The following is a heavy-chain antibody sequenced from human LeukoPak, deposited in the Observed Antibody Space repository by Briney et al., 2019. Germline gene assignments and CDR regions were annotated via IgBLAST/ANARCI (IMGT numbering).Heavy chain of an antibody. CDR3: ARDFVVVVPAAYKRDYYYYYYMDV. Sequence: SETLSLTCTVSGGSISSYYWSWIRQPPGKGLEWIGYIYYSGSTNYNPSLKSRVTISVDTSKNQFSLKLSSVTAADTAVYYCARDFVVVVPAAYKRDYYYYYYMDVWGKGTTVTVSS. CDR1: GGSISSYY. V-gene: IGHV4-59*01. J-gene: IGHJ6*03. D-gene: IGHD2-2*01. CDR2: IYYSGST.